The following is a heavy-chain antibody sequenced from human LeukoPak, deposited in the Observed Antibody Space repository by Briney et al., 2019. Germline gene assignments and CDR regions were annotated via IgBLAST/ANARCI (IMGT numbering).Heavy chain of an antibody. V-gene: IGHV3-30*02. J-gene: IGHJ2*01. D-gene: IGHD5-18*01. CDR2: IRYDGSKK. Sequence: GGSLRLSCAASGFTFSSYGMHWVRQAPGKGLEWVAFIRYDGSKKYYADSVKGRFTISRDNSKNTLYLYMNSLRAEDTAVYFCAKDPPHTARLYWYFDLWGRGTLVTVPS. CDR3: AKDPPHTARLYWYFDL. CDR1: GFTFSSYG.